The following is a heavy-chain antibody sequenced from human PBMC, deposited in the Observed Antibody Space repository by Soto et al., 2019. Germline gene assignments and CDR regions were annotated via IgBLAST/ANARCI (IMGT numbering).Heavy chain of an antibody. D-gene: IGHD1-26*01. CDR2: IYPGDSDT. Sequence: PGESLKISCKGSGCSFTSYWIGWVRQMPGKGLEWMGIIYPGDSDTRYSPSFQGQVTISADKSISTAYLQWSSLKASDTAMYYCARPLTRGYNYYYGMDVWGQGTTVTSP. J-gene: IGHJ6*02. V-gene: IGHV5-51*01. CDR3: ARPLTRGYNYYYGMDV. CDR1: GCSFTSYW.